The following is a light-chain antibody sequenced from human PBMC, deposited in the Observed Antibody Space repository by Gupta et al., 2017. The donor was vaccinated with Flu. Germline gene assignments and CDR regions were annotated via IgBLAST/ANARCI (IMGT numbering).Light chain of an antibody. J-gene: IGKJ1*01. CDR1: QSVSAW. Sequence: DFQMTQSPSTLPASVGARVTITCRASQSVSAWLAWYQQKPGKAPKLLIYKASTLESGVPSRFSGSGSGTEFTLTISRLQPDDFATYYCQQYTSYWTFGQGTKVEIK. CDR2: KAS. V-gene: IGKV1-5*03. CDR3: QQYTSYWT.